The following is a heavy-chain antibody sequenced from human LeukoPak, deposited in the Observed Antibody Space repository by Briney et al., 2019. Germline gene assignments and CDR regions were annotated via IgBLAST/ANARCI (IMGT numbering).Heavy chain of an antibody. CDR2: IKVDGSEQ. D-gene: IGHD3-10*01. J-gene: IGHJ3*02. CDR3: ASDWVAGVPFDAFDI. CDR1: GFSLSNYW. Sequence: PGGSLRLSYVASGFSLSNYWMSWVRQAPGKGLAWVANIKVDGSEQYYVGSVKGRFTISRDNAKNSLYLHMDSLAAEDTAIYYCASDWVAGVPFDAFDIWGQGTMVSVSS. V-gene: IGHV3-7*01.